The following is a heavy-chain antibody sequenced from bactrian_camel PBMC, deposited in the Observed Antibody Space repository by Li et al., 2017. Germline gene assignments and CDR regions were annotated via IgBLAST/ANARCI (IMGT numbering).Heavy chain of an antibody. CDR2: IHASGDHT. J-gene: IGHJ6*01. V-gene: IGHV3S1*01. D-gene: IGHD1*01. Sequence: HVQLVESGGGLVQPGGSLRLSCVASGFTFSSQWMYWVRQDPGKEREGVAAIHASGDHTNYADSVKGRFTISQDNAKNTVYLQMNSLKSEDTALYYCAKALITAVPFVYWGQGTQVTVS. CDR1: GFTFSSQW. CDR3: AKALITAVPFVY.